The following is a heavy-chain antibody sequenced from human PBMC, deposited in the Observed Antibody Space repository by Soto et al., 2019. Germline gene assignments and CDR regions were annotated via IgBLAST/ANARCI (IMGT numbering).Heavy chain of an antibody. CDR1: CYTLTSYG. D-gene: IGHD1-7*01. CDR2: ISAYNGNT. Sequence: SPVKVACKASCYTLTSYGISWVRQAPGQGLEWMGWISAYNGNTNYAQKLQGRVTMTTDTSTSTAYMELRSLRSDDTAVYYCARDKGVGTTSRWFDPWGQGTLVTVSS. J-gene: IGHJ5*02. V-gene: IGHV1-18*04. CDR3: ARDKGVGTTSRWFDP.